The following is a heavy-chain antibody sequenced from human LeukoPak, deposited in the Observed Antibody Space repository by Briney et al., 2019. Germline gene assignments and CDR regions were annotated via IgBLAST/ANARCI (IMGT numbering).Heavy chain of an antibody. CDR2: MSPNSGNT. CDR3: ARGPPNWGYDY. D-gene: IGHD7-27*01. V-gene: IGHV1-8*01. Sequence: ASVKVSCKASGYTFTSYDINWVRQATGQGPEWMGWMSPNSGNTGYAQKFQGRVTMTRSTSMSTAYMELSSLRSEDTAVYYCARGPPNWGYDYWGQGTLVTVSS. CDR1: GYTFTSYD. J-gene: IGHJ4*02.